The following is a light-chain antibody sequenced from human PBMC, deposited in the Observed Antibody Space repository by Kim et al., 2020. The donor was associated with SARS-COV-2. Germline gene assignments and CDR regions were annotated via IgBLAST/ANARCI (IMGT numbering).Light chain of an antibody. Sequence: DIQMTQSPSSLSASVGDRVTITCRASQDISNSLAWYQQKPGEVPKLLIYGASTLQSGVPSRFSGSGSGTEFTLTIDGLQPEDGATYYCQKYDGAPWTFGHGTKVDIK. J-gene: IGKJ1*01. CDR3: QKYDGAPWT. CDR1: QDISNS. CDR2: GAS. V-gene: IGKV1-27*01.